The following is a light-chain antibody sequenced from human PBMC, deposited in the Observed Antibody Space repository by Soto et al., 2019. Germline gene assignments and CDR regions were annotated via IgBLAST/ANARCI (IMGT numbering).Light chain of an antibody. V-gene: IGKV1-9*01. CDR1: QGISSY. CDR3: QQLNNFPRT. J-gene: IGKJ1*01. CDR2: GAS. Sequence: DIQLTQSPSFLSASVGDRVTITCRASQGISSYLAWYQQRPGKAPKHLMYGASTLQSGVPSRFSGSASGTTFTLTINNLQSEDFATCYCQQLNNFPRTFGQGTKVEI.